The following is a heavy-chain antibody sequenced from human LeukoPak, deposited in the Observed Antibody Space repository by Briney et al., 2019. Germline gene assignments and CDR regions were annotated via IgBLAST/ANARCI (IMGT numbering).Heavy chain of an antibody. CDR3: ARDSGYQLLYCWFDP. D-gene: IGHD2-2*02. CDR2: INPNSGGT. J-gene: IGHJ5*02. Sequence: ASVKVSCKASGYTFTGYYMHWVRQAPGQGLEWMGWINPNSGGTNYAQKFQGRVTTTRDTSISTAYMELSRLRSDDTAVYYCARDSGYQLLYCWFDPWGQGTLVTVSS. CDR1: GYTFTGYY. V-gene: IGHV1-2*02.